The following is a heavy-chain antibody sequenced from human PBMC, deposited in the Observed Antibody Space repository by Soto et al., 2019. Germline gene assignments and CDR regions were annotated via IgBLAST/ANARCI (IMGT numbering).Heavy chain of an antibody. D-gene: IGHD2-21*02. CDR3: AREIVTAGGNNYFDP. V-gene: IGHV4-4*02. CDR2: VYHTGDT. J-gene: IGHJ5*02. CDR1: GGTVASSHW. Sequence: QVQLQESGPRLVKPSESLSLTCGVSGGTVASSHWWSWVRQSPGRGLAWIGNVYHTGDTNFNPSLQSRVTFSVDKSNNQFSLRLTSVTAADTAVYFCAREIVTAGGNNYFDPWGPGTLVTVSS.